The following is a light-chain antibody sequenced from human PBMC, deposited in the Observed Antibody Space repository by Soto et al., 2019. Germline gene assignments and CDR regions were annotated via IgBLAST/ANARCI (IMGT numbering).Light chain of an antibody. V-gene: IGKV3-11*01. CDR1: QSVSNF. J-gene: IGKJ1*01. Sequence: EIVLTQSPATLSLSPGERATLSCRASQSVSNFLAWYQQRPGQAPRLLLYGASNRATGTPARFSGSGSGTDFTLTISSLQSEDFAVYYCQQYSIWRTFGQGTKVDIK. CDR2: GAS. CDR3: QQYSIWRT.